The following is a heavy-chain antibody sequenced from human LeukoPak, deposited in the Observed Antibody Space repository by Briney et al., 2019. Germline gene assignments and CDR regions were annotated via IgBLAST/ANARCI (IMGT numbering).Heavy chain of an antibody. D-gene: IGHD6-13*01. CDR1: GFTFSSYA. J-gene: IGHJ4*02. V-gene: IGHV3-30*04. CDR3: AREKEAAAGQTYYFDY. CDR2: ISYDGSNK. Sequence: GRSLRLSCAASGFTFSSYAMHWVRQAPGKGLEWVAVISYDGSNKYYADSVKGRFTISRDNSKNTLYLQMNSLRAEDTAVYYCAREKEAAAGQTYYFDYWGQGTLVTVSS.